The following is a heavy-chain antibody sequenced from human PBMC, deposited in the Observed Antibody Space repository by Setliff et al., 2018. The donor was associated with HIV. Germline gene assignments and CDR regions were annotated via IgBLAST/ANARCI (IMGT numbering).Heavy chain of an antibody. CDR2: IHSGGST. Sequence: GGSLRLSCAASGFTFNKAWMSWVRQAPGRGLEWVSVIHSGGSTYYADSVKGRFTISRDNSKNTLYLQLNSLRAEDTAVYYCAKVAGYYYDSSGYRRMDAFDIWGQGTMVTVSS. D-gene: IGHD3-22*01. V-gene: IGHV3-66*01. J-gene: IGHJ3*02. CDR3: AKVAGYYYDSSGYRRMDAFDI. CDR1: GFTFNKAW.